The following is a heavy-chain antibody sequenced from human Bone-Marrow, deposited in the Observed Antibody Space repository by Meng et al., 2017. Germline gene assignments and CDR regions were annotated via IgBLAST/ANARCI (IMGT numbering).Heavy chain of an antibody. CDR2: INPSGGST. D-gene: IGHD3-10*01. V-gene: IGHV1-46*01. J-gene: IGHJ3*02. CDR3: ARACYGSGSYGSPDAFDI. CDR1: GYTFTGYY. Sequence: ASVTVSCKASGYTFTGYYMHWVRQAPGQGLEWMGIINPSGGSTSYAQKFQGRVTMTRDTSTSTVYMELSSLRSEDTAVYYCARACYGSGSYGSPDAFDIWGQGTMVTVSS.